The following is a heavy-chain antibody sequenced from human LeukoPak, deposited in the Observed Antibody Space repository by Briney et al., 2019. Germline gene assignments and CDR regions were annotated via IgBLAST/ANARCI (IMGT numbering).Heavy chain of an antibody. CDR3: AREHGKNVLRYFARTNGFDP. V-gene: IGHV1-3*01. Sequence: GASVKVSCKASGYTFTSYAMHWLRQAPGQRLEWMGWINAGNGNTKYSQKFQGRVTITRDTSASTAYMELSSLRSEDTAVYYCAREHGKNVLRYFARTNGFDPWGQGTLVTVSS. J-gene: IGHJ5*02. CDR2: INAGNGNT. D-gene: IGHD3-9*01. CDR1: GYTFTSYA.